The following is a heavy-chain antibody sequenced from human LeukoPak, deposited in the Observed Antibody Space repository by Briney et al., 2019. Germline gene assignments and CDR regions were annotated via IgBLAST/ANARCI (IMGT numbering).Heavy chain of an antibody. J-gene: IGHJ4*02. CDR1: GGSISSSSYY. CDR2: IYYSGST. Sequence: PSETLSLTCTVSGGSISSSSYYWGWIRQPPGKGLEWIGSIYYSGSTYYNPSLKSRVTISVDTSKNQFSLKLSSVTAADTAMYYCVKSGGYGLIDYWGRGTLVTVSS. CDR3: VKSGGYGLIDY. D-gene: IGHD1-26*01. V-gene: IGHV4-39*01.